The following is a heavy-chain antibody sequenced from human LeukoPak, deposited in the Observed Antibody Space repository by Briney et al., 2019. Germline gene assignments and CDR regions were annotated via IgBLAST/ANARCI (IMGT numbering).Heavy chain of an antibody. CDR3: AYGSGSYPRGDWFDP. CDR1: GYTFTSYG. V-gene: IGHV1-18*01. D-gene: IGHD3-10*01. Sequence: ASVKVSCKASGYTFTSYGISWVRQAPGQGLEWMGWISAYNGNTNYAQKLQGRVTMTTDTSTSTAYMELRSLRSDDTAVYYCAYGSGSYPRGDWFDPWGQGTLDTVSS. CDR2: ISAYNGNT. J-gene: IGHJ5*02.